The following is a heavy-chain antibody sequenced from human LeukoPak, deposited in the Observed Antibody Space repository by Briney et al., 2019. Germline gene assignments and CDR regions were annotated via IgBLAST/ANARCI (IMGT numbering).Heavy chain of an antibody. CDR3: ARVNSGDFYYYYGMDV. J-gene: IGHJ6*02. D-gene: IGHD4-17*01. CDR2: IYYSGST. CDR1: GGSISSGGYY. V-gene: IGHV4-31*03. Sequence: PSETLSLTCTVSGGSISSGGYYWSWIRQHPGKGLEWIGYIYYSGSTYYNPSLKSRVTISVDTSKNQFSLKLSSVTAADTAVYYCARVNSGDFYYYYGMDVWGQGTTVTVSS.